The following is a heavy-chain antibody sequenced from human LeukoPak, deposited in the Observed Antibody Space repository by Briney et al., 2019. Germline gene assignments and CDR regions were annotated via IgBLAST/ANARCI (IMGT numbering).Heavy chain of an antibody. CDR1: DGSITQGTYY. CDR3: ARDRGNSYDCDYLDS. CDR2: IHTSSRV. D-gene: IGHD2/OR15-2a*01. J-gene: IGHJ4*02. V-gene: IGHV4-61*02. Sequence: SETLSLTCTVSDGSITQGTYYWNRIRQPAGKGLEWIGRIHTSSRVNYNPSLKSRVTISIDTSRTLVSLRLTAVTAADAAVYYDARDRGNSYDCDYLDSWGQGTLVSVSS.